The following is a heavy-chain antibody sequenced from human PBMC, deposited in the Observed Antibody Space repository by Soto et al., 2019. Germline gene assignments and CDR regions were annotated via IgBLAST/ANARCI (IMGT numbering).Heavy chain of an antibody. CDR2: IYPSDGST. D-gene: IGHD1-1*01. Sequence: ASVKVSCKASGGTFSSYAISWVRQAPGQGLEWMGRIYPSDGSTSYAQKFQGRVTMTGDTSTSTAYMELSSLSSEDTAVYYCGRVLAGNWNDDPSGGAFDLWGQGTKVTVSS. V-gene: IGHV1-46*03. J-gene: IGHJ3*01. CDR1: GGTFSSYA. CDR3: GRVLAGNWNDDPSGGAFDL.